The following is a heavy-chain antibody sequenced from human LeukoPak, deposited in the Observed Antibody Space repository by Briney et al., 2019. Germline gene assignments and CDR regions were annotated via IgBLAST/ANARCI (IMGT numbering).Heavy chain of an antibody. Sequence: SETLSLTCTVTGASISSHYWCWIRQTPGTGLEWIGDIYDRGSTTYNPSLKSRVSISVDTSRNQFSLNLRSVTAADTAVYYCAKLEVGRCDPWGKGHLVPVPS. V-gene: IGHV4-59*11. CDR2: IYDRGST. CDR1: GASISSHY. CDR3: AKLEVGRCDP. D-gene: IGHD1-26*01. J-gene: IGHJ5*02.